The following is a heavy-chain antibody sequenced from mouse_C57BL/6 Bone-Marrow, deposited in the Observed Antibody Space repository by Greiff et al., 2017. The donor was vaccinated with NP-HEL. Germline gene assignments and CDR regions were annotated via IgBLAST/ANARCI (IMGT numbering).Heavy chain of an antibody. V-gene: IGHV14-4*01. CDR1: GFNIKDDY. D-gene: IGHD2-2*01. J-gene: IGHJ2*01. CDR2: IDPENGDT. Sequence: EVKVVESGAELVRPGASVKLSCTASGFNIKDDYMHWVKQRPEQGLEWIGWIDPENGDTEYASKFQGKATITADTSSNTAYLQLSSLTSEDTAVYYCTTDGYDDYWGQGTTLTVSS. CDR3: TTDGYDDY.